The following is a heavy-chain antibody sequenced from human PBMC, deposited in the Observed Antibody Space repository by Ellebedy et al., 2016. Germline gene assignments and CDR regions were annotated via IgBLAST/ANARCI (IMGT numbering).Heavy chain of an antibody. CDR2: ISSSGSTI. J-gene: IGHJ2*01. V-gene: IGHV3-11*01. CDR1: GFTFSDYY. CDR3: AKGSCSGGSCWHFDL. Sequence: GESLKISXAASGFTFSDYYMSWIRQAPGKGLEWVSYISSSGSTIYYADSVKGRFTISRDNAKNSLYLQMNSLRAEDTAVYYCAKGSCSGGSCWHFDLWGRGTLVTVSS. D-gene: IGHD2-15*01.